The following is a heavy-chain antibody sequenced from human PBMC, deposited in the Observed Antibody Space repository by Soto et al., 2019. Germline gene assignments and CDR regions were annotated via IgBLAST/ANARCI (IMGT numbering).Heavy chain of an antibody. V-gene: IGHV3-30*18. D-gene: IGHD3-9*01. J-gene: IGHJ6*02. CDR1: GFTFSSYG. Sequence: PGRSLRLSCAASGFTFSSYGMHWARQAPGKGLEWVAIISYDGSNKYYADSVKGRFTISRDNSKNTLYLQMNSLRAEDTAVYYCANAYYDILTGYPYYYGMDVWGQGTTVTVSS. CDR2: ISYDGSNK. CDR3: ANAYYDILTGYPYYYGMDV.